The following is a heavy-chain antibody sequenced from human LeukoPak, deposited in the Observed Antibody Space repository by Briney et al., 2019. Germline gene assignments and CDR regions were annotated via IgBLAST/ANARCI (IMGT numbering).Heavy chain of an antibody. J-gene: IGHJ4*02. D-gene: IGHD3-22*01. CDR3: ASDGYYDSSGYS. Sequence: SETLSLTCTVSGGSISSGSYYWSWIRQPAGKGLEWMGCIYTSGRTNYNPSLKSRVTISVDPSKNQFSLKLSSVTAADTAVYYSASDGYYDSSGYSWGQGTLVTV. V-gene: IGHV4-61*02. CDR2: IYTSGRT. CDR1: GGSISSGSYY.